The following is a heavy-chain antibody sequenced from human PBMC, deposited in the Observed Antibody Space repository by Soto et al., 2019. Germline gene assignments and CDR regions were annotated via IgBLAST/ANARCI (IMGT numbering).Heavy chain of an antibody. CDR2: ISSSSSYI. CDR1: GFTFSSYS. Sequence: GGSLRLSCAASGFTFSSYSMNWVRQAPGKGLEWVSSISSSSSYICYADSVKGRFTISRDNAKNSLYLQMNSLRAEDTAVYYCARDQEPTHSSYGMDVWGQGTTVIVSS. J-gene: IGHJ6*02. V-gene: IGHV3-21*01. D-gene: IGHD1-1*01. CDR3: ARDQEPTHSSYGMDV.